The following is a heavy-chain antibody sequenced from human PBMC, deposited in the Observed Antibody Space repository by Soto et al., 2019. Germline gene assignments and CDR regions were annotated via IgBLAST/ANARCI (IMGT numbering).Heavy chain of an antibody. D-gene: IGHD2-15*01. CDR2: ISGSGGST. J-gene: IGHJ1*01. CDR1: GFTFSSYA. CDR3: AKSPPPTVVVVAIEPAAKYIQH. V-gene: IGHV3-23*01. Sequence: GGSLRLSCAASGFTFSSYAKSWVRQAPGKELEWVSAISGSGGSTYYADSVKGRFTISRDNSKNTLYLQMNSLRAEDTAVYYCAKSPPPTVVVVAIEPAAKYIQHWGQTPLVTVSS.